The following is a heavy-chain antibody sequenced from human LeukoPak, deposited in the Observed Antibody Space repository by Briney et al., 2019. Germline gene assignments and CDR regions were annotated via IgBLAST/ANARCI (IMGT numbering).Heavy chain of an antibody. CDR1: GGSISSYY. CDR3: ARTAEGGYTYGYFYYYYMDV. J-gene: IGHJ6*03. CDR2: IYYSGST. V-gene: IGHV4-59*01. D-gene: IGHD5-18*01. Sequence: SETLSLTCTVSGGSISSYYWSWIRQPPGKGLEWIGYIYYSGSTNYNPSLKSRVTISVDTSKNQFSLKLTSVTAADTAVYYCARTAEGGYTYGYFYYYYMDVWGKGTTVTISS.